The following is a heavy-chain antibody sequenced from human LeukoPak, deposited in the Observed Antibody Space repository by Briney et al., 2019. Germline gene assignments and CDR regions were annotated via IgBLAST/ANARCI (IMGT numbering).Heavy chain of an antibody. CDR2: ISAYNGNS. D-gene: IGHD6-19*01. J-gene: IGHJ3*02. V-gene: IGHV1-18*01. Sequence: EASVKVSCKASGSVFTYCGFSWVRQAAGQGLEWVGWISAYNGNSDYAQKFQSRVTMTTDKSTSTVYMELRSLTSDDTAVYYCARDLVAVTGRGDTFDIWGQGTMVTVSS. CDR3: ARDLVAVTGRGDTFDI. CDR1: GSVFTYCG.